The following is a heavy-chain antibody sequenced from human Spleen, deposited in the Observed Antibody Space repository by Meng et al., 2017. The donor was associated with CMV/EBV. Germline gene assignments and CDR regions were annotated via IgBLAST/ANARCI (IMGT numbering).Heavy chain of an antibody. CDR3: ARDREGDGYFDY. V-gene: IGHV1-2*02. J-gene: IGHJ4*02. Sequence: ASVKVSCKAFGYTLNDYYLHWVRQAPGQGLEWMGWINCNTGATKYTQKFQGRVTMTRDTSITTTYMELSRLTSDDTAVYYCARDREGDGYFDYWGQGTLVTVSS. D-gene: IGHD2-21*01. CDR2: INCNTGAT. CDR1: GYTLNDYY.